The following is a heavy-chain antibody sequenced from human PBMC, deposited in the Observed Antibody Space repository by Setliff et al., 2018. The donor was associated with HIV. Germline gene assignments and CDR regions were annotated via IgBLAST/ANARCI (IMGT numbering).Heavy chain of an antibody. Sequence: SETLSLTCTVPGDSIGRGNYYWAWIRQPPGRGLEWIGNIYYTGNTNYNSSLKSRISMSMVASKKQIFLKLSTVSAADTAVYYCARQQGDSRGFYPHFDYWGQGRLVTVSS. D-gene: IGHD3-22*01. CDR1: GDSIGRGNYY. J-gene: IGHJ4*02. V-gene: IGHV4-39*01. CDR2: IYYTGNT. CDR3: ARQQGDSRGFYPHFDY.